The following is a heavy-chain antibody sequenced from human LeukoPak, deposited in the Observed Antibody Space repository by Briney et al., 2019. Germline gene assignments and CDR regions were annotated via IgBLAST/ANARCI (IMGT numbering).Heavy chain of an antibody. Sequence: ASVKVSCKAAGYTFANYGFSWVRQAPGQGPEWMGWINTYNGNTNYARSLQGRVIMTTDTFTSTAYMELRSLRSDDTAVYYCARDSTDYDLWSGYQYYFDYWGQGTLVTVSS. D-gene: IGHD3-3*01. V-gene: IGHV1-18*01. CDR1: GYTFANYG. J-gene: IGHJ4*02. CDR2: INTYNGNT. CDR3: ARDSTDYDLWSGYQYYFDY.